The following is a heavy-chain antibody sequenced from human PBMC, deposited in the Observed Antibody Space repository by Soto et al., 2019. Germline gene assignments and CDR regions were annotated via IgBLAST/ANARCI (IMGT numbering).Heavy chain of an antibody. CDR2: IKSKTDGGTT. J-gene: IGHJ4*02. D-gene: IGHD2-2*01. V-gene: IGHV3-15*01. CDR1: GFTFSNAW. Sequence: GGSLRLSCAASGFTFSNAWMSWVRQAPGKGLEWVGRIKSKTDGGTTDYAAPVKGRFTISRDDSKNTLYLQMNSLKTEDTAVYYCTTGGGGVIVVVPAAMEFGYWGQGTLVTVSS. CDR3: TTGGGGVIVVVPAAMEFGY.